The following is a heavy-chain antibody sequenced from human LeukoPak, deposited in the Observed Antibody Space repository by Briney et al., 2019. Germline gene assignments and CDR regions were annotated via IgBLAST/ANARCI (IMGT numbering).Heavy chain of an antibody. Sequence: SETLSLTCAVSADSFSSHYWTWIRQPPGKGLEWIGYISYIGSTNNHPSLKSRVTISIDTSKNQFSLKLSSVTAADTAVYYCARDLVTVTKGYDIWGQGTMVSVSS. CDR1: ADSFSSHY. V-gene: IGHV4-59*11. CDR2: ISYIGST. CDR3: ARDLVTVTKGYDI. D-gene: IGHD4-17*01. J-gene: IGHJ3*02.